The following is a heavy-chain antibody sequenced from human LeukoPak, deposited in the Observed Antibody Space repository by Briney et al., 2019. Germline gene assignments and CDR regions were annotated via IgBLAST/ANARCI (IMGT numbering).Heavy chain of an antibody. Sequence: GGSLRLSCAASGFTFSSYEMNWVRQAPGKGLEWVSYISSSGSTIYYADSVKGRFTISRDNAKNSLYLQMNSLRAEDTAVYYCAIHYNWNDSGFGYWGQGTPVTVSS. D-gene: IGHD1-1*01. CDR2: ISSSGSTI. CDR1: GFTFSSYE. J-gene: IGHJ4*02. CDR3: AIHYNWNDSGFGY. V-gene: IGHV3-48*03.